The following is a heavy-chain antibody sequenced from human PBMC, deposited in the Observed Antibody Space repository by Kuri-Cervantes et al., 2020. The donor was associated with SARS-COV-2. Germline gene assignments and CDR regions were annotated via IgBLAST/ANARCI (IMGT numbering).Heavy chain of an antibody. D-gene: IGHD3-16*01. CDR3: ARGRSFVGN. CDR2: INHSGST. CDR1: GGSFSGYY. V-gene: IGHV4-34*01. Sequence: GSLRLSCAVYGGSFSGYYWSWIRQPPGKGLEWIREINHSGSTNYNPSLKSRVTISVDTSKNQFSLKLSSVTAADTAVYYCARGRSFVGNWGQGTLVTVSS. J-gene: IGHJ4*02.